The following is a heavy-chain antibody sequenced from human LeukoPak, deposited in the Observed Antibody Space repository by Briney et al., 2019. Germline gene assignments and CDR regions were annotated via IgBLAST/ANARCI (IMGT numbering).Heavy chain of an antibody. J-gene: IGHJ5*02. Sequence: PSETLSLTCTVSGGSISSYYWSWIRQPPGKGLEWIGYIYTSGSTNYNPSLKSRVTISVDTSKNQFSLKLSSVTAADTAVYYCARHGRLSYDSRFDPWGQGTLVTVPS. CDR2: IYTSGST. D-gene: IGHD3-22*01. CDR3: ARHGRLSYDSRFDP. V-gene: IGHV4-4*09. CDR1: GGSISSYY.